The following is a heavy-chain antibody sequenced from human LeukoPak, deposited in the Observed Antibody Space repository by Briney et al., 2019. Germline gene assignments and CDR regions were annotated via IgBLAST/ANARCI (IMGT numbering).Heavy chain of an antibody. J-gene: IGHJ4*02. CDR3: ARMAGDSSGCYFDY. Sequence: KPSGTLSLTCAVSGGSISSSNWWSWVRQPPGKGLEWIGEIYHSGSTNYNPSLKSRVTISVDKSKNQFSLKLSSVAAADTAVYYCARMAGDSSGCYFDYWGQGTLVTVSS. CDR2: IYHSGST. D-gene: IGHD3-22*01. V-gene: IGHV4-4*02. CDR1: GGSISSSNW.